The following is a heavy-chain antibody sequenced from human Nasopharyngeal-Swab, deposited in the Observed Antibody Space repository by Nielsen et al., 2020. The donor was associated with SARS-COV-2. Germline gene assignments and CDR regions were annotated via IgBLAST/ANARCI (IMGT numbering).Heavy chain of an antibody. J-gene: IGHJ6*02. CDR1: GFTFSSYG. Sequence: GGSLRLSCAASGFTFSSYGMHWVRQAPGQGLEWVAVIWYDGSNKYYADSVKGRFTISRDNSKHTLYLQMNSLRAEDTAVYYCAGGQGTVTTYYYYGMDVWGQGTTVTVSS. CDR2: IWYDGSNK. V-gene: IGHV3-33*01. CDR3: AGGQGTVTTYYYYGMDV. D-gene: IGHD4-17*01.